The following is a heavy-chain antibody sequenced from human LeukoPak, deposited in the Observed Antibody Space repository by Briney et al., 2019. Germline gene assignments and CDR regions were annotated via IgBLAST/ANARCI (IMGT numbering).Heavy chain of an antibody. J-gene: IGHJ6*02. Sequence: PGGSLRLSCASSGFSFSTSWMTWVRQAPGKGLEWVANIKEDGSEKYYVDSVKGRFTISRDNSKNTLYLQMSSLRAEDTAVYFCVRGYSFGPYGMDVWGQGTTVTVSS. D-gene: IGHD2-15*01. CDR3: VRGYSFGPYGMDV. V-gene: IGHV3-7*05. CDR1: GFSFSTSW. CDR2: IKEDGSEK.